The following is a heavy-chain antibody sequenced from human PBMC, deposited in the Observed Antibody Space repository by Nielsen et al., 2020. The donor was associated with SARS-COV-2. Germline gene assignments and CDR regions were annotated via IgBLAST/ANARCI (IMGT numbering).Heavy chain of an antibody. Sequence: GESLKISCAASGFTFSSYAMSWVRQAPGKGLEWVSAISGSGGSTYYADSVKGRFTISRDNSKNTLYLQMNSLRAEDTAVYYCAKGKGIVSLEWLLTPFDYWGQGTLVTVSS. CDR3: AKGKGIVSLEWLLTPFDY. D-gene: IGHD3-3*01. CDR2: ISGSGGST. V-gene: IGHV3-23*01. J-gene: IGHJ4*02. CDR1: GFTFSSYA.